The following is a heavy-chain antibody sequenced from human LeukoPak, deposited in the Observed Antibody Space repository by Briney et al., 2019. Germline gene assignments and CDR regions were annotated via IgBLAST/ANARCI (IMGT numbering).Heavy chain of an antibody. J-gene: IGHJ4*02. CDR1: GFTFSSYA. Sequence: GGSLRLSCAASGFTFSSYAMSWVRQAPGKGLEWVSAISGSGGSTYYADSVKGRFTISRDNSKNTLYLQMNSLRAEDTAVYYCAKAHSSYYDFWSGYIAFDYWGQGTLVTVSS. CDR3: AKAHSSYYDFWSGYIAFDY. V-gene: IGHV3-23*01. D-gene: IGHD3-3*01. CDR2: ISGSGGST.